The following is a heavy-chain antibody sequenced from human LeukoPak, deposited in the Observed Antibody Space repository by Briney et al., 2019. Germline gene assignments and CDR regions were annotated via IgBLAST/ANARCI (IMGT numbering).Heavy chain of an antibody. CDR3: ARDRILEWLLYDHDAFDI. V-gene: IGHV1-18*01. D-gene: IGHD3-3*01. CDR1: GYTFTNHD. Sequence: ASVKVSCKASGYTFTNHDISWVRQAPGQGLEWMGWISVYSGNTNDAQKVQGRVTMTTDTSTSTAYMELRSLRSDDTAVYYCARDRILEWLLYDHDAFDIWGQGTMVTVSS. J-gene: IGHJ3*02. CDR2: ISVYSGNT.